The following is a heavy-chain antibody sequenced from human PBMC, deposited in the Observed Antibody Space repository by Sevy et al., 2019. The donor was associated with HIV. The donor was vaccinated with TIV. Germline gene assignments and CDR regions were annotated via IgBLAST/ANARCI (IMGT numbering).Heavy chain of an antibody. D-gene: IGHD2-15*01. V-gene: IGHV1-2*02. J-gene: IGHJ4*02. Sequence: ASVKVSCKASGYSFTGYYIHWVRQAPGQGLELMGWINPNNGGTNYAQEFQGRVTMTRDTSISTVYTELSRLKSDDTAIYYCARAPVYCRGGNCYPYHFDYWGQGTLVTVSS. CDR3: ARAPVYCRGGNCYPYHFDY. CDR1: GYSFTGYY. CDR2: INPNNGGT.